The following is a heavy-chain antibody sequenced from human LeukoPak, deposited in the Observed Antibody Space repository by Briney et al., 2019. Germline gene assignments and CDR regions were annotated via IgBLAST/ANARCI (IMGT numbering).Heavy chain of an antibody. J-gene: IGHJ4*02. V-gene: IGHV6-1*01. D-gene: IGHD3-10*01. CDR2: TYYRSKWYN. CDR1: GDSVSSNSAA. CDR3: AREWDQITTVRGVIAYFDY. Sequence: SQTLSLTCAISGDSVSSNSAAWNWIRQSPSRGLEWLGRTYYRSKWYNDYAVSVKSRITINPDTSKNQFSLQLNSVTPEDTAVYYCAREWDQITTVRGVIAYFDYWGQGTLVTVSS.